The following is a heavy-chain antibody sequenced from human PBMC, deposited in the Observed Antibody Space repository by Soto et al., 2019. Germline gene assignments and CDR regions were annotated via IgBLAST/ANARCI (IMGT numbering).Heavy chain of an antibody. Sequence: ASVKVSCKASGYSFTTYGMTWVRQAPGQGLEWMGWISTDKGNTKYAQNFQSRATLTTDTSTSTAYMELRSLRSDDTAVYYCARDRDWNLDYWGQGTLVTISS. CDR2: ISTDKGNT. CDR1: GYSFTTYG. D-gene: IGHD2-21*02. CDR3: ARDRDWNLDY. V-gene: IGHV1-18*01. J-gene: IGHJ4*02.